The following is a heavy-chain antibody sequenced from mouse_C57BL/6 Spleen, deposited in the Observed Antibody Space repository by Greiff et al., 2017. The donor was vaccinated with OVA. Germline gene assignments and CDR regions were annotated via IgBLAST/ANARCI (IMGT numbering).Heavy chain of an antibody. CDR1: GYTFTSYW. CDR2: IHPNSGST. CDR3: ARVGYDGGDY. D-gene: IGHD2-2*01. J-gene: IGHJ2*01. Sequence: VQLQQPGAELVKPGASVKLSCKASGYTFTSYWMHWVKQRPGQGLEWIGMIHPNSGSTNYNEKFKSKATLTVDKSSSTAYMQLSSLTSEDAAVYYCARVGYDGGDYWGQGTTLTVSS. V-gene: IGHV1-64*01.